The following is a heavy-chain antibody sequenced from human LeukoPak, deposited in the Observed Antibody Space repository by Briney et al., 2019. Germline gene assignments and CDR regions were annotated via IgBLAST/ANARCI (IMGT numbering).Heavy chain of an antibody. CDR1: GFTFSNAW. CDR2: IKSKTDGGTT. V-gene: IGHV3-15*01. J-gene: IGHJ4*02. CDR3: TTGPPMVRGVFDY. D-gene: IGHD3-10*01. Sequence: GVSLRLSCAASGFTFSNAWMSWVRQAPGKGLEWVGRIKSKTDGGTTDYAAPVKGRFTISRDDSKTTLYLQMNSLKTEDTAVYYCTTGPPMVRGVFDYWGQGTLVTVSS.